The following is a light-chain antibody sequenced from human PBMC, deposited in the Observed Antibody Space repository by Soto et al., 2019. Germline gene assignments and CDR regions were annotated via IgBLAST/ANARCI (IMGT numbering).Light chain of an antibody. V-gene: IGLV2-14*03. Sequence: QSALTQPASVSGSPGQSITISCTGTSSDIGGYNYVSWYQQHPGKAPKLMIYDVSNRPSGVSNRFSGSKSDNTASLTISGLQAEDDADYYCCSYTDSIILVFGGGTKLTVL. J-gene: IGLJ2*01. CDR3: CSYTDSIILV. CDR1: SSDIGGYNY. CDR2: DVS.